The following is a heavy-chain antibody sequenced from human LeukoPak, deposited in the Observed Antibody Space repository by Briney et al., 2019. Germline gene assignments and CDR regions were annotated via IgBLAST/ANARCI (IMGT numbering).Heavy chain of an antibody. D-gene: IGHD6-13*01. CDR3: ARDPSSSEFDY. CDR2: INHSGST. J-gene: IGHJ4*02. CDR1: GGSFSGYY. Sequence: PSETLSLTCAVYGGSFSGYYWSWIRQPPGKGLEWIGEINHSGSTNYNPSLKSRVTISVDTSKNQFSLKLSSVTAADTAVYYCARDPSSSEFDYWGQGTLVTVSS. V-gene: IGHV4-34*01.